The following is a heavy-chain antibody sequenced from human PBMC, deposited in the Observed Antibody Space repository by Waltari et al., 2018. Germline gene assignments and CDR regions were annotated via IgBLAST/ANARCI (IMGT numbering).Heavy chain of an antibody. Sequence: QVQLQESGPGLVKPSETLSLTCAVSGYSISSGYYWGWIRQPPGKGLEWIGSIYHSGSTYYNPSLKSRVTISVDTSKNQFSLKLSSVTAADTAVYYCARVDYDSSGYSGGWFDPWGQGILVTVSS. D-gene: IGHD3-22*01. CDR1: GYSISSGYY. J-gene: IGHJ5*02. V-gene: IGHV4-38-2*01. CDR2: IYHSGST. CDR3: ARVDYDSSGYSGGWFDP.